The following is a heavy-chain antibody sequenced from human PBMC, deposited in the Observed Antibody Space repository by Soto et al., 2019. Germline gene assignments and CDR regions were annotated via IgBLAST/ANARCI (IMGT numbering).Heavy chain of an antibody. J-gene: IGHJ4*02. Sequence: QVQLVQSGAEVKKPGASVKVSCKASGYTFTSYGISWVRQAPGQGLEWMGWISAYNGNTNYAQKLQGRVTMTTDTSPSTAYMKRRSLRSDDTAVYYCARKSAGPWYSSSHLDYWGQGTLVTFSS. D-gene: IGHD6-6*01. CDR2: ISAYNGNT. CDR3: ARKSAGPWYSSSHLDY. V-gene: IGHV1-18*01. CDR1: GYTFTSYG.